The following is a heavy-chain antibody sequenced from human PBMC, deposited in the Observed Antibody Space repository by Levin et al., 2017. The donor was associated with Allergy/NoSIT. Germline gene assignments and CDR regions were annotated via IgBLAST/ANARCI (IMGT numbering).Heavy chain of an antibody. D-gene: IGHD1-26*01. CDR2: ISGSGGST. J-gene: IGHJ6*02. Sequence: GGSLRLSCAASGFTFSSYAMSWVRQAPGKGLEWVSAISGSGGSTYYADSVKGRFTISRDNSKNTLYLQMNSLRAEDTAVYYCAKERVGATTHLLYGYYDGMDVWGQGTTVTVSS. V-gene: IGHV3-23*01. CDR1: GFTFSSYA. CDR3: AKERVGATTHLLYGYYDGMDV.